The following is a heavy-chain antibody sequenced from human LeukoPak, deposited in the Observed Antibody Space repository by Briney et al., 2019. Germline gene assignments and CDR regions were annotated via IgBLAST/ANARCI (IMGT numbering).Heavy chain of an antibody. Sequence: GESLKISCKGSGYGFSSYWIGWVRQMPGKGLEWMGIIYPGDSDTRYSPSFQGQVTISADKSISTAYLQWSSLRASDTAMHYCVRPVNYGDHGDYWGQGTLVTVSS. CDR2: IYPGDSDT. CDR3: VRPVNYGDHGDY. D-gene: IGHD4-17*01. CDR1: GYGFSSYW. J-gene: IGHJ4*02. V-gene: IGHV5-51*01.